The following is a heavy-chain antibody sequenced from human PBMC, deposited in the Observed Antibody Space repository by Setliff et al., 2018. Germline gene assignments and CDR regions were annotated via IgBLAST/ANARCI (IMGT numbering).Heavy chain of an antibody. Sequence: GASVKVSCKTSGYIFTNYYIHWVRQAPGQGLEWMGWINANTGGTREVQKFQGRVTMTRDTSIDTAYMEVNRLTYDDTAVYCCARVGGYASAWHGIEAFDIWGQGTKVTVSS. CDR3: ARVGGYASAWHGIEAFDI. D-gene: IGHD6-19*01. J-gene: IGHJ3*02. CDR2: INANTGGT. V-gene: IGHV1-2*02. CDR1: GYIFTNYY.